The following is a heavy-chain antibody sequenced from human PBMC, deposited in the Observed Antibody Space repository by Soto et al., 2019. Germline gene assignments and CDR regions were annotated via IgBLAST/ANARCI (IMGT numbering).Heavy chain of an antibody. CDR1: GFTFSSYA. D-gene: IGHD2-15*01. V-gene: IGHV3-23*01. CDR3: AKDGVVVVAATRRPYGMDV. J-gene: IGHJ6*02. CDR2: ISGSGGST. Sequence: PGGSLRLSCAASGFTFSSYAMGWARQARGKGLEWVSAISGSGGSTYYADSVKGRFTISRDNSKNTLYLQMNSLRAEDTAVYYCAKDGVVVVAATRRPYGMDVWGQGTTVTVSS.